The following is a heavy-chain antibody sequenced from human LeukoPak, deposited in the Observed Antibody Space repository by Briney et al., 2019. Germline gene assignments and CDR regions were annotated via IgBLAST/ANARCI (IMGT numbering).Heavy chain of an antibody. CDR1: GFTFTSYA. D-gene: IGHD2-15*01. CDR3: AKALEDCSGGGCFSGYMDV. CDR2: IRYDGSTT. J-gene: IGHJ6*03. Sequence: GRSLRLSCAASGFTFTSYAIHWVRQAPGKGLDWVAIIRYDGSTTYSTAVKGRFTISRDNSKNTVYLQMNSLGAEDTAVYYCAKALEDCSGGGCFSGYMDVWGKGTTVTVSS. V-gene: IGHV3-33*06.